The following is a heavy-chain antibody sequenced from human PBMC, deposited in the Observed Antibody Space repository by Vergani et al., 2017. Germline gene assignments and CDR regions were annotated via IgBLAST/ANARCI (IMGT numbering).Heavy chain of an antibody. J-gene: IGHJ3*02. CDR1: GFTFSSYW. V-gene: IGHV3-74*01. D-gene: IGHD6-19*01. Sequence: EVQLVESGGGLVQPGGSLRLSCAASGFTFSSYWMHWVRQAPGKGLVWVSRINSDGSSTSYADSVKGRFTISRDNAKDTLYLQMNSLRAEDTAVYYCAMASGRESSGWYTNDAFDIWGQGTMVTVSS. CDR2: INSDGSST. CDR3: AMASGRESSGWYTNDAFDI.